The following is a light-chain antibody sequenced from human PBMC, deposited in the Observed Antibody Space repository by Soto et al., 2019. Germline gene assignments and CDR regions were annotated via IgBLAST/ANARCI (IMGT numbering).Light chain of an antibody. V-gene: IGKV1-27*01. J-gene: IGKJ4*01. CDR3: QKYNSAPRT. CDR2: ASS. Sequence: DIQMTQSPSSLSASVGDRDTITCRASQGISNHLAWYQQKPGQVPKLLIYASSTLQSGVPSRFSGSGSGTDFTLTMSSLQPEDVATYYCQKYNSAPRTFGGGTKLEIK. CDR1: QGISNH.